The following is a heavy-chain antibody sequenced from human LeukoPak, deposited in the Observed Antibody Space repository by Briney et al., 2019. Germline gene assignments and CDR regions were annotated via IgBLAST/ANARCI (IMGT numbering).Heavy chain of an antibody. CDR3: ARGQTPCPRSCLVC. J-gene: IGHJ4*02. CDR2: ISQNGGDT. CDR1: GFTFSSYG. V-gene: IGHV3-7*03. Sequence: GGSLRLSCVASGFTFSSYGTTWVRQAPGKGLEWVATISQNGGDTNYVDSVRGRFTISRDNSRNTLFLQMNSLRAEDTAVYYCARGQTPCPRSCLVCWGQGTLVAVSS. D-gene: IGHD2-15*01.